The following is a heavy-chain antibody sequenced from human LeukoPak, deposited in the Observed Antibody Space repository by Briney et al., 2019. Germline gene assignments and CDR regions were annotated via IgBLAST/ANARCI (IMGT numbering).Heavy chain of an antibody. V-gene: IGHV3-7*04. J-gene: IGHJ4*02. Sequence: GGSLRLSCAASGFTFNNYWMGWVRQTTGKGLEWVANIKQDGSEKYYVDSVRGRFTISRDNAKNSLYLQMNSLRAEDTAVFYCARGDAFSGDHWGQGTLVTVSS. CDR1: GFTFNNYW. CDR3: ARGDAFSGDH. CDR2: IKQDGSEK.